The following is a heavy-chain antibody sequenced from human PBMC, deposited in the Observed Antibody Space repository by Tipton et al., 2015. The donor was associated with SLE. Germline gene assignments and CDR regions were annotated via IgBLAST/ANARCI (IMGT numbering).Heavy chain of an antibody. V-gene: IGHV4-59*01. Sequence: TLSLTCTVSGGSISSYYWSWIRQPPGKGLEWIGYIYYSGSTNYNPSLKSRVTISVDTSKNQFSLKLSSVTAADTAAYYCANTEYVFFNGDFWGQGKPVTVSS. D-gene: IGHD2/OR15-2a*01. CDR2: IYYSGST. J-gene: IGHJ4*02. CDR1: GGSISSYY. CDR3: ANTEYVFFNGDF.